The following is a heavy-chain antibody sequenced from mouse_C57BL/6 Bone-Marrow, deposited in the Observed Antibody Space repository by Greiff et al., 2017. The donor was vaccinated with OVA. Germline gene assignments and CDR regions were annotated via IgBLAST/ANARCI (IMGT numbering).Heavy chain of an antibody. CDR2: IDPENGDT. CDR3: TRWSLRDY. D-gene: IGHD2-3*01. Sequence: VQLKQSGAELVRPGASVKLSCTASGFNIKDDYMHWVKQRPEQGLEWIGWIDPENGDTEYASKFQGKATITADTSSNTAYLQLSSLTSEDTAVYYCTRWSLRDYWGQGTTLTVSS. CDR1: GFNIKDDY. V-gene: IGHV14-4*01. J-gene: IGHJ2*01.